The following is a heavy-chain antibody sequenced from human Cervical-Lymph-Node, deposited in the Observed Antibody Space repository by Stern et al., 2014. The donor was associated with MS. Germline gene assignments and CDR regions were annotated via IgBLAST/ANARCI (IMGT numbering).Heavy chain of an antibody. J-gene: IGHJ5*02. CDR3: ASTLHGGLYNWFDP. CDR1: GFTFSDYS. D-gene: IGHD2-2*01. V-gene: IGHV3-21*01. Sequence: VQLVESGGGLVTPGGSLRLSCAASGFTFSDYSMTCVRQAPGTGLEWVSSITNSGASMYYGDSVKGRFTISRDNAKNTLYLQMDSLSAEDTATYFCASTLHGGLYNWFDPWGQGTLVTVSS. CDR2: ITNSGASM.